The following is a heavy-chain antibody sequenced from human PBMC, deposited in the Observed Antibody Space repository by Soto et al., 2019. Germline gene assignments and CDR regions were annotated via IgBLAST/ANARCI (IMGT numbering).Heavy chain of an antibody. D-gene: IGHD3-22*01. CDR3: AKGKVAHDNSGLQYFYYFPMNV. Sequence: PGGSLRLCCAASEFTFSSYAMNWVRQAPGKGLEWVSVISGGGGTTYYADSVKGRFRISRDNSKNTLYLQMNSLRVEDTAVYYCAKGKVAHDNSGLQYFYYFPMNVWGQGTTVTVSS. CDR2: ISGGGGTT. CDR1: EFTFSSYA. J-gene: IGHJ6*02. V-gene: IGHV3-23*01.